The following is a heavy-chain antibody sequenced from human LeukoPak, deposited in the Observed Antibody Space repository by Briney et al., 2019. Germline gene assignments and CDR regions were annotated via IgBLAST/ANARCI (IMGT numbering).Heavy chain of an antibody. D-gene: IGHD2-15*01. CDR2: IIPIFGTA. CDR3: ARDPPGLSTPCFQH. V-gene: IGHV1-69*13. CDR1: GGTFSSYA. J-gene: IGHJ1*01. Sequence: SVKVSCEASGGTFSSYAISWVRQAPGQGLEWMGGIIPIFGTANYAQKFQGRVTITADESTSTAYMELSSLRSEDTAVYYCARDPPGLSTPCFQHWGQGTLVTVSS.